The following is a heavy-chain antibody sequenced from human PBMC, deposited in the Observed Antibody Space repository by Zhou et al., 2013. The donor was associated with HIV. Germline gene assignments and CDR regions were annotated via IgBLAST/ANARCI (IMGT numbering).Heavy chain of an antibody. CDR3: ARGRGHRSGYYDG. Sequence: QVQLVQSGAEVKKPGSSVKVSCKASGGTFSSYGLSWVRQAPGQGLEWMGIINPFGGSTSYAQKFQGRVTMTRDTSTSTVYMELSSLRFEDTAVYYCARGRGHRSGYYDGWGQGTMVTVSS. CDR1: GGTFSSYG. CDR2: INPFGGST. D-gene: IGHD3-16*01. J-gene: IGHJ3*01. V-gene: IGHV1-46*01.